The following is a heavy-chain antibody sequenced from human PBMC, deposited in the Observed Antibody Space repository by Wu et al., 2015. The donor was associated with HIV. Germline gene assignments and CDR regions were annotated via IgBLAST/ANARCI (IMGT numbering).Heavy chain of an antibody. D-gene: IGHD1-20*01. CDR2: ISAYNGNT. V-gene: IGHV1-18*01. Sequence: LEQSGPEAKRPGASVKVSCKASYILSTYPIGWVRQAPGQGLEWMGWISAYNGNTNYAQNLQGRVTMTTDTSTSTAYMELRSLRSDDTAVYYCARVDNWDLNYYFDYWGRGNP. J-gene: IGHJ4*02. CDR3: ARVDNWDLNYYFDY. CDR1: YILSTYP.